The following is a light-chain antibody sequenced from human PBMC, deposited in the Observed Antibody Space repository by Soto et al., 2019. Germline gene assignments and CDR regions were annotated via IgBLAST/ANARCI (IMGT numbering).Light chain of an antibody. CDR2: DVS. V-gene: IGLV2-14*03. J-gene: IGLJ1*01. CDR3: SSYTSSSTRLYV. CDR1: SRDVGGYNY. Sequence: QSALTQAASVSGSPGQSITISCTGTSRDVGGYNYVSWYQQHPGKAPKLMIYDVSNRPSGVSNRFSGSKSGNTASLTISGLQTEDEADYYGSSYTSSSTRLYVFGTGTKVTVL.